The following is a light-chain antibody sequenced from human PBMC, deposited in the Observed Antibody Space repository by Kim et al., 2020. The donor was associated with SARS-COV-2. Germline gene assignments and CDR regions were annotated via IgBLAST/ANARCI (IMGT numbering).Light chain of an antibody. CDR1: QSVSSN. CDR2: GAS. Sequence: PPGERATLSCRASQSVSSNLAWYQQKPGQAPRLLIYGASTRATGIPARFSGSGSGTEFTLTISSLQSEDFAVYYCQQYNNWPALTFGGGTKVDIK. CDR3: QQYNNWPALT. J-gene: IGKJ4*01. V-gene: IGKV3-15*01.